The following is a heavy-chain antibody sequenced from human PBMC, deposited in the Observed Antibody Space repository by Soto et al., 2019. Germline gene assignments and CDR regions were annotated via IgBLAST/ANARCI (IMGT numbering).Heavy chain of an antibody. Sequence: QVQLVESGGGVVQPGRSLRLSCAASGFTFSSYPMHWVRQAPGTGLEWVAVISYDGSITFYADSVKGRFTISRDNSKNTLYLQMISLRPEDTAVYYCARRGDGGAFDIWGQGTMVTVSS. CDR3: ARRGDGGAFDI. D-gene: IGHD2-15*01. J-gene: IGHJ3*02. CDR2: ISYDGSIT. CDR1: GFTFSSYP. V-gene: IGHV3-30-3*01.